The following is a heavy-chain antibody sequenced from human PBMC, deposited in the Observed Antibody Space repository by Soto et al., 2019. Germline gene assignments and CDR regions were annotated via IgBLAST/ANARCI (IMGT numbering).Heavy chain of an antibody. CDR1: GFNFPTSW. CDR3: ARRHGYSYGYVDF. J-gene: IGHJ4*03. D-gene: IGHD5-18*01. Sequence: GESLKISCQGSGFNFPTSWIGWVRQTPGKGLEWIGIIHPSDSDITYMPNFEGRVIISADNSISTAYLQWTSLQASDTAKYFCARRHGYSYGYVDFWGQGTLVTVSS. V-gene: IGHV5-51*01. CDR2: IHPSDSDI.